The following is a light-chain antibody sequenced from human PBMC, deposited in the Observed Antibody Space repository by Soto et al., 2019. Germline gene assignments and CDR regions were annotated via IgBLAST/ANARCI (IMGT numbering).Light chain of an antibody. CDR1: QSVSSS. V-gene: IGKV3-15*01. J-gene: IGKJ4*01. CDR2: GAS. Sequence: EIVMTQSPATLSGSPGERATLSCRAIQSVSSSLAWYQQKPGQTPRLLIYGASTRATGVPARFSGSGSGTEFTLTINSLQSEDFAVYYCQQNNNWPLTFGGGTKVDIK. CDR3: QQNNNWPLT.